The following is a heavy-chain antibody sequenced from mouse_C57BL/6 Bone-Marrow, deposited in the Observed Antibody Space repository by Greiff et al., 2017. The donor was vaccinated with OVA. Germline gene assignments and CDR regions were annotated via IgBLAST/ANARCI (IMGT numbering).Heavy chain of an antibody. V-gene: IGHV14-1*01. Sequence: VQLQQSGAELVRPGASVTLSCTASGFNIKDYYMHWVKQRPEQGLEWIGRIDPEDGDTEYAPKFQGKATMTADTSSNTAYLQLSRLTSEDTAVYYCTDSGSWFAYWGQGTLVTVSA. J-gene: IGHJ3*01. CDR2: IDPEDGDT. CDR3: TDSGSWFAY. CDR1: GFNIKDYY.